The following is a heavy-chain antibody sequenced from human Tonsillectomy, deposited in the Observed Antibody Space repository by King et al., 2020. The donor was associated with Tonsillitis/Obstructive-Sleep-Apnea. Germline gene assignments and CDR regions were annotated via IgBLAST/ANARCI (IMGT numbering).Heavy chain of an antibody. CDR2: IHFSGII. CDR1: GDSISSSSYY. V-gene: IGHV4-39*01. Sequence: QLQESGPGLMKPSETLSLTCSVSGDSISSSSYYWGWIRQPPGKGLEWIASIHFSGIIFYNPSLKSRVTISVDTSKNQFYLKLNSVTAADTAVYYCARRRAATCGVFDPWGQGTLLTVSS. J-gene: IGHJ5*02. CDR3: ARRRAATCGVFDP. D-gene: IGHD6-13*01.